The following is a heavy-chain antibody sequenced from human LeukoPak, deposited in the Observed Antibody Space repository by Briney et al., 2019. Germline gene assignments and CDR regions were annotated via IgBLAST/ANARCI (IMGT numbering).Heavy chain of an antibody. V-gene: IGHV3-21*05. Sequence: GGSLRLSCAASGFTFSSYGMHWVRQAPGEGLEWVSYISSSSSYTNYADSVKGRFTISRDNAKNSLYLQMNSLRAEDTAVYYCARVAEQDAFDIWGQGTMVTVSS. J-gene: IGHJ3*02. CDR1: GFTFSSYG. CDR3: ARVAEQDAFDI. CDR2: ISSSSSYT. D-gene: IGHD6-13*01.